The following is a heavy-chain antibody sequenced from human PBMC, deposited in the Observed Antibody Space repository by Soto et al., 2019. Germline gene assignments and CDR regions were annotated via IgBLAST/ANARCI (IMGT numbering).Heavy chain of an antibody. CDR2: IYVSGST. J-gene: IGHJ3*01. CDR3: VRGLYGSGAVAFVL. V-gene: IGHV4-30-4*01. CDR1: GDSISTADYY. D-gene: IGHD3-10*01. Sequence: QVQLQESGPGLVKSSQTLSLTCSVSGDSISTADYYWAWIRQPPGKGLQFMGYIYVSGSTYNNPSLKTRLSLSIDTSRNNFCLRLISVPAEDTASYYCVRGLYGSGAVAFVLWGQGRTVSLPS.